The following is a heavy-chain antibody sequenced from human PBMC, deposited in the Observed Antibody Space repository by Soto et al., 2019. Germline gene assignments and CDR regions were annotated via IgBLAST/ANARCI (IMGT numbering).Heavy chain of an antibody. Sequence: SETLSLSCAVSGGSISSGGYSWSWIWQPPGKGLNYIGYIYHSGSTYYNPSLKSRVTISVDRSKNQFSLKLSSVTAADTAVYYCARVRSGWGIDCWGQGTLVTVSS. V-gene: IGHV4-30-2*01. CDR3: ARVRSGWGIDC. CDR1: GGSISSGGYS. CDR2: IYHSGST. J-gene: IGHJ4*02. D-gene: IGHD6-19*01.